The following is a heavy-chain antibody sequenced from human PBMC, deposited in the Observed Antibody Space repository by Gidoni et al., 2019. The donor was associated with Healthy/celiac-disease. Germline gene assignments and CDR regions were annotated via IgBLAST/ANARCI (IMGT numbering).Heavy chain of an antibody. CDR2: IKRKTDGGTT. D-gene: IGHD2-15*01. CDR3: TTDEYCSGGSCYKSGFYYYYGMDV. Sequence: EVQLVEPGGGLVKPGGSLRLSCAASGFTFSNAWMRWVRQAPEKGLEWVGRIKRKTDGGTTDYAAPVKGRFTISRDDSKNTLYLQMNSLKTEDTAVYYCTTDEYCSGGSCYKSGFYYYYGMDVWGQGTTVTVAS. CDR1: GFTFSNAW. J-gene: IGHJ6*02. V-gene: IGHV3-15*01.